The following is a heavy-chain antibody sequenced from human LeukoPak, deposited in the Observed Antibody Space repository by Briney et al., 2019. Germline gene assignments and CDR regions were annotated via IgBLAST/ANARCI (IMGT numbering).Heavy chain of an antibody. J-gene: IGHJ4*02. V-gene: IGHV3-7*01. CDR3: ARVPWSSVTISDY. CDR1: GFTFSSYW. D-gene: IGHD3-10*01. Sequence: GGSLRLSCAASGFTFSSYWMSWVRQAPGKGLEWVANIKQDGSEKYYVDSVKGRFTISRDNAKNSLYLQMNSLRAEDTAVYCCARVPWSSVTISDYWGQGTLVTVSS. CDR2: IKQDGSEK.